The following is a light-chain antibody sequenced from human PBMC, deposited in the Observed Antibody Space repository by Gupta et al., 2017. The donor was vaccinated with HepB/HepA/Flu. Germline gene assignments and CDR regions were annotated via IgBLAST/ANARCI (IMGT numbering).Light chain of an antibody. CDR3: QASASNSGQYV. CDR2: DDS. Sequence: SDVLTQPPSVSVAPGETAMMTCGGNKIGSKSVHWYQQKPGQAPVLVVNDDSDRPSGIPERLSGCYAGNTATPQLSSVEAGDEADIYWQASASNSGQYVFGTGTKVTVL. J-gene: IGLJ1*01. CDR1: KIGSKS. V-gene: IGLV3-21*02.